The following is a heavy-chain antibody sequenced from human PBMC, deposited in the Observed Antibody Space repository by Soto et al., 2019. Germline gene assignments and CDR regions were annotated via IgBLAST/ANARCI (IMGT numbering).Heavy chain of an antibody. J-gene: IGHJ3*02. CDR3: ARDFNFIFDDFADMRWNFDPWGQGTQVTVSSGRKSPGAFDI. CDR1: GGSINTYY. V-gene: IGHV4-4*07. Sequence: SETLSLTCTVTGGSINTYYWSWIRQSAGKGLEWIGRVYTTGSTNYNPSLKSRVTISVDTSRNQFSLSLRSVTAADTAVYYCARDFNFIFDDFADMRWNFDPWGQGTQVTVSSGRKSPGAFDIWGQGTMVTVSS. D-gene: IGHD3-3*02. CDR2: VYTTGST.